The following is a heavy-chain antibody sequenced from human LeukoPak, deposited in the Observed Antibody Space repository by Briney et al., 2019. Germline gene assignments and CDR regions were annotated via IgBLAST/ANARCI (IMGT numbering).Heavy chain of an antibody. Sequence: GASVKVSCKASGYTFTNYYIHWVRQAPGQGLEWMGIINPSDSTTSYAQKFQGRVTMTRDTSTSTVYMELSSLRSEDTAVYYCATDTGYWGQGTLVTVSS. CDR3: ATDTGY. V-gene: IGHV1-46*01. J-gene: IGHJ4*02. D-gene: IGHD3-9*01. CDR2: INPSDSTT. CDR1: GYTFTNYY.